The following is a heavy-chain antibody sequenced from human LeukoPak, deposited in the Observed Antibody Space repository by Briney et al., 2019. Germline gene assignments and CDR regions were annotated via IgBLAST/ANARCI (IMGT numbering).Heavy chain of an antibody. Sequence: GASVKVSCKASGYTFTGYYMHWVRQAPGQGLEWMGWINTNTGNPTYAQGLTGRFVFSLDTSVSTAYLQISSLKAEDTAVYYCAREGRAFDYWGQGTLVTVSS. CDR2: INTNTGNP. CDR1: GYTFTGYY. J-gene: IGHJ4*02. V-gene: IGHV7-4-1*02. CDR3: AREGRAFDY.